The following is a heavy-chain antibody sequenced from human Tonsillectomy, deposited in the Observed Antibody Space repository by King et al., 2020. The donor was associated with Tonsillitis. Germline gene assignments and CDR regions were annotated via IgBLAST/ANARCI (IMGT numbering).Heavy chain of an antibody. J-gene: IGHJ3*02. Sequence: VQLVESGGGLVQPGGSLRLSCAASGFPFNNYAMSCVRQPPGKGLEWVSAISGSGGSTYYADSVQGRFTISRDNSKNTQYLQINSLRGEDTAVYYCAKELGDEVGDGFDIWGQGTMVTVSS. CDR2: ISGSGGST. V-gene: IGHV3-23*04. CDR3: AKELGDEVGDGFDI. D-gene: IGHD1-26*01. CDR1: GFPFNNYA.